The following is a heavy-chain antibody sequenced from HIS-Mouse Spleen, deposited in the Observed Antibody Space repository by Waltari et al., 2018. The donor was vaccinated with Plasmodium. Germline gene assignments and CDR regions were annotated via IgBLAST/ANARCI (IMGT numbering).Heavy chain of an antibody. V-gene: IGHV3-48*01. Sequence: EVQLVESGGGLVQPGGSLNRSCAAYAFPSSSYRLNWVRPAPGKGLEWVSYISSSSSTIYYADSVKGRFTISRDNAKNSLYLQMNSLRAEDTAVYYCARVNSGSYYWFDPWGQGTLVTVSS. CDR2: ISSSSSTI. J-gene: IGHJ5*02. CDR1: AFPSSSYR. CDR3: ARVNSGSYYWFDP. D-gene: IGHD1-26*01.